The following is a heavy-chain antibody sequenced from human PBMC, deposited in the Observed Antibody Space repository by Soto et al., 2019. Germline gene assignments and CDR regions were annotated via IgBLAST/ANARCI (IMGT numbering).Heavy chain of an antibody. V-gene: IGHV4-30-2*03. D-gene: IGHD1-26*01. J-gene: IGHJ4*02. CDR3: ARHRLVGATTDFDY. CDR2: IYHSGST. CDR1: GGSISSGGYS. Sequence: PSETLSLTCAVSGGSISSGGYSWSWIRQPPGKGLEWIGYIYHSGSTYYNPSLKSRVTISVDTSKNQFSLKLSSVTAADTAVYYCARHRLVGATTDFDYWGQGTLVTVSS.